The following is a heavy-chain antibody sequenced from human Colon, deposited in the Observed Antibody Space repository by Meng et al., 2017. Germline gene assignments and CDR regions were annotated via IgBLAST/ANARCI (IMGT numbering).Heavy chain of an antibody. CDR3: AKAGGYGDYGYYFDY. D-gene: IGHD4-17*01. V-gene: IGHV1-3*01. CDR1: GYTFTSYA. Sequence: QVQLVQSGAEVKKPGASVKDSGTASGYTFTSYAMHWVRQAPGQRLEWMGWINAGNGNTKYSQKFQGRVTITRDTSASTAYMELSSLKSEDTAVYYCAKAGGYGDYGYYFDYWGHGTLVTVSS. J-gene: IGHJ4*01. CDR2: INAGNGNT.